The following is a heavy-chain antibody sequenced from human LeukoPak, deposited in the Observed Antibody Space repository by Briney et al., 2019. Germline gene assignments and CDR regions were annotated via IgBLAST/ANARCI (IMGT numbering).Heavy chain of an antibody. D-gene: IGHD6-19*01. CDR2: ISHSGST. J-gene: IGHJ4*02. Sequence: SETLSLTCAVYGGSFSGYYWSWIRQPPGKGLEWIGEISHSGSTNYNPSLKSRVTISVDTSKNQFSLKLSSVTAADTAVYYCASIRTFQTVAGRDYWGQGTLVTVSS. CDR3: ASIRTFQTVAGRDY. V-gene: IGHV4-34*01. CDR1: GGSFSGYY.